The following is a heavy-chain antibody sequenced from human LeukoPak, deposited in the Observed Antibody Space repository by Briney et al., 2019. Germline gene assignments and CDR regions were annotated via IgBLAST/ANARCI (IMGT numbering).Heavy chain of an antibody. J-gene: IGHJ6*02. CDR3: ARGRTGYYYGSGKIYYYGLDV. D-gene: IGHD3-10*01. V-gene: IGHV4-34*01. CDR2: INHSGTT. CDR1: GESFSGYY. Sequence: SETLSLTCAVYGESFSGYYWSWIRQPPGKGLEWIGEINHSGTTNNNPSLKSRVSISVDTSKNQFSLKLSSVTAADTAVYYCARGRTGYYYGSGKIYYYGLDVWGQGTTVTVSS.